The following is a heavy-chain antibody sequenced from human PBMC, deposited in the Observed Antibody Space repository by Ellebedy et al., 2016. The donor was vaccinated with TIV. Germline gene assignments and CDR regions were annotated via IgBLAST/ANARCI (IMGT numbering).Heavy chain of an antibody. Sequence: GESLKISXAASGFTFSSYSMNWVRQAPGKGLEWVSYISSSSSTIYYADSVKGRFTISRDNAKNSLYLQMNSLRDEDTAVYYCAREPSSRYCSGGSCYLLYYGMDVWGQGTTVTVSS. CDR1: GFTFSSYS. J-gene: IGHJ6*02. CDR3: AREPSSRYCSGGSCYLLYYGMDV. V-gene: IGHV3-48*02. D-gene: IGHD2-15*01. CDR2: ISSSSSTI.